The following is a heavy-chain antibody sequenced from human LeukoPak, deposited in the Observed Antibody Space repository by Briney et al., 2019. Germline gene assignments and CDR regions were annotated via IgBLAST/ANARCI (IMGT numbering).Heavy chain of an antibody. V-gene: IGHV3-23*01. CDR3: AKGSSGYFVDL. J-gene: IGHJ5*02. D-gene: IGHD3-22*01. CDR1: GFIFNNYG. Sequence: GGSLRLSCAASGFIFNNYGLIWVRQAPGKGLEWVSAISNDGGGTNYADFVKGRFTISRDNSKNTLFLQMNSLRAEDTALYYCAKGSSGYFVDLWGQGTLVTISS. CDR2: ISNDGGGT.